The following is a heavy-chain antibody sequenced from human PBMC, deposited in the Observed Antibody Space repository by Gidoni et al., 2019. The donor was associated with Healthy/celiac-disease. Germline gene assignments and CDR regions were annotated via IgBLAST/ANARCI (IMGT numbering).Heavy chain of an antibody. CDR3: ARSMTRDWFDP. Sequence: GYYWSWIRQHPGKGLEWIGYIYYSGSTYYNPSLKSRVTISVDTSKNQFSLKLSSVTAADTAVYDCARSMTRDWFDPWGQGTLVTVSS. D-gene: IGHD6-6*01. J-gene: IGHJ5*02. CDR1: GYY. CDR2: IYYSGST. V-gene: IGHV4-31*02.